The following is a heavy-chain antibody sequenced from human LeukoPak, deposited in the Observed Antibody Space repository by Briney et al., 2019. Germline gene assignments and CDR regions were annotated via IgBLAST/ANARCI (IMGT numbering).Heavy chain of an antibody. Sequence: GGSLRLSCAASGFTFSSYWMSWVRQAPGKGLEWVANIKQDGSEKYYVDSVKGRFTISRDNAKNSLYLQMNSLRAEDTAVYYCASLAVAAYWYFDLWGRGTLVTVSS. J-gene: IGHJ2*01. D-gene: IGHD6-19*01. CDR2: IKQDGSEK. CDR1: GFTFSSYW. CDR3: ASLAVAAYWYFDL. V-gene: IGHV3-7*01.